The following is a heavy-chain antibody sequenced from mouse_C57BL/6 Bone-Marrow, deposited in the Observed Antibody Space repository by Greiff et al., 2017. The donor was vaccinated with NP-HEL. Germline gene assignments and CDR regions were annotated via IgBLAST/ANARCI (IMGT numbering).Heavy chain of an antibody. CDR3: ARSQLRLRGGYFGY. CDR2: IYWDDDK. Sequence: QVTLKVSGPGILQSSQTLSLTCSFSGFSLSTSGMGVSWSRQPSGKGLEWLAHIYWDDDKRYNPSLKSRPTSSKDTSRNQVFLKITSVDTSDTATYYCARSQLRLRGGYFGYWGQGTTLTVSS. D-gene: IGHD3-2*02. V-gene: IGHV8-12*01. J-gene: IGHJ2*01. CDR1: GFSLSTSGMG.